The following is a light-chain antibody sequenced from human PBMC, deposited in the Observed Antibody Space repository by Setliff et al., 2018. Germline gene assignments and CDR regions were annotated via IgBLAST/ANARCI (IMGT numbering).Light chain of an antibody. Sequence: QSVLTQPPSVSGAPGQRVTISCTGSSPNIGAAYDVHWYQHLPGTAPKLLIFANSNRPSGVPDRFSGSKSGTSASLAITGLQAEDEADYYCQSYDSSLSGYVFGTGTKVTVL. V-gene: IGLV1-40*01. CDR2: ANS. CDR1: SPNIGAAYD. J-gene: IGLJ1*01. CDR3: QSYDSSLSGYV.